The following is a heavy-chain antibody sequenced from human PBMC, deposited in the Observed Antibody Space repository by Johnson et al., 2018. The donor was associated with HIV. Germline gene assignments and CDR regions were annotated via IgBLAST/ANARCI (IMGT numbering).Heavy chain of an antibody. CDR3: AKDLGIVGAVHRTFDV. D-gene: IGHD1-26*01. V-gene: IGHV3-66*01. J-gene: IGHJ3*01. CDR1: GFPFISNY. CDR2: IYSVGTT. Sequence: VQLVEYGGGLVHPGGSPRLSCAASGFPFISNYMNWFRQAPGKGLEWVSVIYSVGTTYYADSLKGRFTISRDNSKNTLYLQMNSLRAEDTAVYYCAKDLGIVGAVHRTFDVWGQGTMVTVSS.